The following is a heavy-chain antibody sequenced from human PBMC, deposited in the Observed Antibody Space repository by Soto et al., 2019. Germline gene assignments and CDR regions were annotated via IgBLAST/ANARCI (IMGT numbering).Heavy chain of an antibody. J-gene: IGHJ5*02. Sequence: EVQLAQSGGGLVKPGESLTLSCALSGFTFANAWMSWVRQAPGKGLEWVGRMKSMTDAGTTDLAAPVKGRFSISRDESKSPWYLRMTNVQAEETAPYYWLTARGAGSYNGHSRKDRWGQGTRVTVSS. CDR1: GFTFANAW. CDR3: LTARGAGSYNGHSRKDR. V-gene: IGHV3-15*01. D-gene: IGHD5-12*01. CDR2: MKSMTDAGTT.